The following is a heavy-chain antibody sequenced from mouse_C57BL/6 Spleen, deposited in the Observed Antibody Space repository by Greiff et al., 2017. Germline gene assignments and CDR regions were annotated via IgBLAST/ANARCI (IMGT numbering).Heavy chain of an antibody. CDR2: IRSKSNNYAT. CDR1: GFSFNTYA. J-gene: IGHJ1*03. V-gene: IGHV10-1*01. D-gene: IGHD4-1*01. Sequence: EVKLVESGGGLVQPKGSLKLSCAASGFSFNTYAMNWVRQAPGKGLEWVARIRSKSNNYATYYADSVKDRFTISRDDSESMLYLQMNNLKTEDTAMYYCVRHSFNWDGGYFDVWGTGTTVTVSS. CDR3: VRHSFNWDGGYFDV.